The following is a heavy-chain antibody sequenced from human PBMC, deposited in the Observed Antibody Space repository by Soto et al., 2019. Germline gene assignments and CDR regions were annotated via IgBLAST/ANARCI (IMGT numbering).Heavy chain of an antibody. CDR2: IWYDGSNK. Sequence: QVQLVESGGGVVQPGRSLRLSCAASGFTFSSYGMHWVRQAPGKGLEWVAVIWYDGSNKYYADSVKGRFTISRDNSKNTLYLQMNSLRAEDTAVYYCARDRTIVVVPAEPYGMDVWGQGTTVTVSS. J-gene: IGHJ6*02. D-gene: IGHD2-2*01. CDR3: ARDRTIVVVPAEPYGMDV. CDR1: GFTFSSYG. V-gene: IGHV3-33*01.